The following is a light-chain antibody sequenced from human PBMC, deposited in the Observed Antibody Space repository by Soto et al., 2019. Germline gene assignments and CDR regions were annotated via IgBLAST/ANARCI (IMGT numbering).Light chain of an antibody. V-gene: IGKV3-15*01. CDR3: QLYHNWPPIT. CDR2: GAS. CDR1: QSVSNN. J-gene: IGKJ5*01. Sequence: EIVLPPSPATLSVSPGAISTLSCRARQSVSNNLAWYPQRPGQAPRLLIYGASTRATGTPARFSGSGSGTEFTLTISSLQSEDFAVYYCQLYHNWPPITFGQGTRLEIK.